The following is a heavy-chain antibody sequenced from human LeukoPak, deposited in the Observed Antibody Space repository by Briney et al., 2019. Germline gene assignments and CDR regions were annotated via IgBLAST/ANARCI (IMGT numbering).Heavy chain of an antibody. D-gene: IGHD3-22*01. J-gene: IGHJ4*02. CDR3: ARGAHYYDSSGYYYVPYFDY. V-gene: IGHV3-21*01. CDR2: ISSSSGYI. CDR1: GFTFSSYS. Sequence: GGSLRLSCAASGFTFSSYSMNWVRQAPGKGLEWVSSISSSSGYIYYADSVKGRFTISRDNAKNSLYLQMNSLRAEDTAVYYCARGAHYYDSSGYYYVPYFDYWGQGTLVTVSS.